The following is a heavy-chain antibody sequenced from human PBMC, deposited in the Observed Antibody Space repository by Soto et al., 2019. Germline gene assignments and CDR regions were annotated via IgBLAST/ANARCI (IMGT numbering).Heavy chain of an antibody. Sequence: PGGSLRLSCAASGFTFSTYSMNWVRQAPGKGLEWVSSISGSGNYTHYADFLRGRFTISRDDAKTSLFLQMNSLRVEDTAVYFCTSDRYPRFYHGSGSYPYYWGQGTPVTVSS. V-gene: IGHV3-21*04. CDR2: ISGSGNYT. CDR1: GFTFSTYS. D-gene: IGHD3-10*01. J-gene: IGHJ4*02. CDR3: TSDRYPRFYHGSGSYPYY.